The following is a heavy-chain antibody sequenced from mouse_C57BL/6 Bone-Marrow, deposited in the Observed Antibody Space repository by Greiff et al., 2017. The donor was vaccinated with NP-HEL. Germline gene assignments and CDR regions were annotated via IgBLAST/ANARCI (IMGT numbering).Heavy chain of an antibody. J-gene: IGHJ3*01. Sequence: EVMLVESGGDLVKPGGSLKLSCAASGFTFSSYGMSWVRQTPDKRLEWVATISSGGSYTYYPDSVKGRFTISRDNAKNTLYLQMSSLKSEDTAMYYCARPSYYGSSSWFAYWGQGTLVTVSA. CDR1: GFTFSSYG. D-gene: IGHD1-1*01. V-gene: IGHV5-6*01. CDR2: ISSGGSYT. CDR3: ARPSYYGSSSWFAY.